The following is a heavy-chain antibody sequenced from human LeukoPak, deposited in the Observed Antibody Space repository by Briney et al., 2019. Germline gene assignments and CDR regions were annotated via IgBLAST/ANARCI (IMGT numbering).Heavy chain of an antibody. D-gene: IGHD2-2*01. CDR1: GFSFSSYW. J-gene: IGHJ4*02. Sequence: PGGSLRLSCAASGFSFSSYWMSWVRQAPGKGLEWVANINQGGSEKYYADSVKGRFTISRDNAKNSLYLQMNSLRAEDTAVYYCARMVEAGQYRWGQGTLVTVSS. CDR3: ARMVEAGQYR. CDR2: INQGGSEK. V-gene: IGHV3-7*01.